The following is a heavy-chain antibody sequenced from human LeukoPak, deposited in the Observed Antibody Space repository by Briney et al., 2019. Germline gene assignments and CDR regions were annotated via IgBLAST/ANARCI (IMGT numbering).Heavy chain of an antibody. D-gene: IGHD3-10*01. J-gene: IGHJ5*02. Sequence: PGGSLRLSCAASGFTFSSYAMSWVRQAPGKGLEWVSAISGSGGSTYYADSVKGRFTISRDNSKNTLYLQMNSLRAEDTAVYYCASSTCYYGSGSYYNPNWFDPWGQGTLVTVSS. CDR1: GFTFSSYA. V-gene: IGHV3-23*01. CDR3: ASSTCYYGSGSYYNPNWFDP. CDR2: ISGSGGST.